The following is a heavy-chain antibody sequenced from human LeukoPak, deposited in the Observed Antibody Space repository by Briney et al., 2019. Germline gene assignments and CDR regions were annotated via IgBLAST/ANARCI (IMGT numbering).Heavy chain of an antibody. CDR1: GFTFSSYS. J-gene: IGHJ4*02. Sequence: GGSLRLSCAASGFTFSSYSMNWVRQAPGKGLEWVSSISGSGDNTYYAESVKGRFTISRDNSKNTLFLQMNSLRAEDTAVFYCAKRSGYTTGWFFDFWGQGTLVTVSS. D-gene: IGHD6-19*01. CDR2: ISGSGDNT. CDR3: AKRSGYTTGWFFDF. V-gene: IGHV3-23*01.